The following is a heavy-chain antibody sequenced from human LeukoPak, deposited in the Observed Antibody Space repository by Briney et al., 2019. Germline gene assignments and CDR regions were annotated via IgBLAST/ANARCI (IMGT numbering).Heavy chain of an antibody. D-gene: IGHD3-16*02. CDR2: ISAYNGNT. CDR3: ARDAIMITFGGVIDLDY. CDR1: GYTFTSYG. Sequence: ASVKVSCKASGYTFTSYGISWVRQAPGRGLEWMGWISAYNGNTNYAQKLQGRVTMTTDTSTSTAYMELRSLRSDDTAVYYCARDAIMITFGGVIDLDYWGQGTLVTVSS. V-gene: IGHV1-18*01. J-gene: IGHJ4*02.